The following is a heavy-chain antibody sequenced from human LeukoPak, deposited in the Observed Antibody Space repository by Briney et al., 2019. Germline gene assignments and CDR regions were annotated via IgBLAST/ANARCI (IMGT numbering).Heavy chain of an antibody. V-gene: IGHV3-74*01. J-gene: IGHJ4*02. CDR1: GFTFSNYW. CDR3: ARVGYYYDSSGYSSDY. Sequence: PGGSLRLTCAVSGFTFSNYWMHWVRQAPGKGLVWVSRIKTDGSSTRYADSVKGRFTISRYNAKNTLYLQMNSLRAEDTAVYYCARVGYYYDSSGYSSDYSGQGTPVTVSS. D-gene: IGHD3-22*01. CDR2: IKTDGSST.